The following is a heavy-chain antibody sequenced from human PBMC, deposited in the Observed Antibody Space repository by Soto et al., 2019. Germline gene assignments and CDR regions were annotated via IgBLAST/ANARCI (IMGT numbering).Heavy chain of an antibody. CDR2: VSGRGGDT. CDR3: AKDPNYDFWSGFSAVYFDY. Sequence: EVHLLQSGGGLVQPGRSLRLSCAASGFSFSSFALSWVRQSPGKGLEWVAAVSGRGGDTYYANSVKGRFTISRDNSQNTLFLQMNSLRAEDSAIYYCAKDPNYDFWSGFSAVYFDYWGQGTLVTVSS. CDR1: GFSFSSFA. V-gene: IGHV3-23*01. J-gene: IGHJ4*02. D-gene: IGHD3-3*01.